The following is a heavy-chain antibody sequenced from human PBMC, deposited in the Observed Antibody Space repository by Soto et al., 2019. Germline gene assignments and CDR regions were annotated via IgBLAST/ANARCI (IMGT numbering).Heavy chain of an antibody. V-gene: IGHV3-23*01. D-gene: IGHD5-12*01. J-gene: IGHJ4*02. CDR3: AKRSDGYNYDY. CDR1: GFTFSSYA. CDR2: ISGSGGST. Sequence: GGSLRLSCAASGFTFSSYAMTWVRQAPGKGLEWVSTISGSGGSTYYADSVKGRFTITRDKSKNTVYLQMNSLRADDTAVYYCAKRSDGYNYDYWGQGTLVTVSS.